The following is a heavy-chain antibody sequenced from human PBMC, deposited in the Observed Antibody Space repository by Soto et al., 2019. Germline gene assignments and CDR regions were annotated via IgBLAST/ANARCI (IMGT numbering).Heavy chain of an antibody. CDR1: GGSFSGYY. J-gene: IGHJ4*01. V-gene: IGHV4-34*01. CDR2: INHSGST. Sequence: SETLSLTCAVYGGSFSGYYWSWIRQPPGKGLEWIGEINHSGSTNYNPSLKSRVTISIDTSKNQFSLKPSSVTAADTAVYYCARATRYCTNGVCSTFEYWGQGTLVTVSS. CDR3: ARATRYCTNGVCSTFEY. D-gene: IGHD2-8*01.